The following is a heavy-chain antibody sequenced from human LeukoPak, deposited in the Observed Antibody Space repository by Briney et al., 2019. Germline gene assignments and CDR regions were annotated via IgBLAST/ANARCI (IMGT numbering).Heavy chain of an antibody. D-gene: IGHD6-19*01. Sequence: VGSLRLSCAVSRFPFSVYEMNWVRQAPGKGLEWGSNIASSGTTKYYAASLKGRFSISRDNAKSSLYLQMSSLRVEDTAVYYCTLLAVASDFDYWGQGALVTVSS. CDR3: TLLAVASDFDY. CDR1: RFPFSVYE. J-gene: IGHJ4*02. CDR2: IASSGTTK. V-gene: IGHV3-48*03.